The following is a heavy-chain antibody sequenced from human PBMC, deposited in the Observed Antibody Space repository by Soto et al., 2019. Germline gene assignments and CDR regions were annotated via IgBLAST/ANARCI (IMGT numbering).Heavy chain of an antibody. CDR3: ACSSSLHYYYYGMDV. CDR1: GYTFTSYD. J-gene: IGHJ6*02. CDR2: MNPNSGNT. V-gene: IGHV1-8*01. Sequence: ASVKVSCKASGYTFTSYDINWVRQATGQGLEWMGWMNPNSGNTGYAQKFQGRVAMTRNTSISTAYMELSSLRSEDTAVYYCACSSSLHYYYYGMDVWGQGTTVTVSS. D-gene: IGHD6-13*01.